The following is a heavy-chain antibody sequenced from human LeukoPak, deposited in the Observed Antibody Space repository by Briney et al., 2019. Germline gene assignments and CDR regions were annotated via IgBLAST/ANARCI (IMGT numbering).Heavy chain of an antibody. CDR1: GGSISSYY. D-gene: IGHD3-10*01. CDR3: ARGPMGSQNHFDS. J-gene: IGHJ4*02. Sequence: SETLSLTCTVSGGSISSYYWTWIRQPAGKGLEWIGRVFTTGSTNYNPSLESRVTMSVDTSKNQSSLKLTSVTAADTAVYYCARGPMGSQNHFDSWGQGTLVTVSS. CDR2: VFTTGST. V-gene: IGHV4-4*07.